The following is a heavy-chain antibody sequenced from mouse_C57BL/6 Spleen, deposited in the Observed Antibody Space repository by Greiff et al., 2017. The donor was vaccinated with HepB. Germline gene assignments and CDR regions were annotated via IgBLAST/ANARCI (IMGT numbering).Heavy chain of an antibody. Sequence: VQLQQSGAELVKPGASVKISCKASGYAFSSYWMNWVKQRPGKGLEWIGQIYPGDGDTNYNGKFKGKATLTADKSSSTAYMQLSSLTSEDSAVYFCARPYYGYDAYYFDYWGQGTTLTFSS. CDR3: ARPYYGYDAYYFDY. J-gene: IGHJ2*01. D-gene: IGHD2-9*01. CDR2: IYPGDGDT. CDR1: GYAFSSYW. V-gene: IGHV1-80*01.